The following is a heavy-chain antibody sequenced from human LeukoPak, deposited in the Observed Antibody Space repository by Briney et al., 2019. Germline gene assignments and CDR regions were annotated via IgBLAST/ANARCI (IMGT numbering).Heavy chain of an antibody. V-gene: IGHV4-39*01. CDR1: GGSISSSSYY. D-gene: IGHD2-2*01. Sequence: PSETLSLTRTVSGGSISSSSYYWGWIRQPPGKGLEWIGSIYYSGSTYYNPSLKSRVTISVDTSKNQFSLKLSSVTAADTAVYYCARLRGYQLLLFVGFDYWGQGTLVTVSS. J-gene: IGHJ4*02. CDR3: ARLRGYQLLLFVGFDY. CDR2: IYYSGST.